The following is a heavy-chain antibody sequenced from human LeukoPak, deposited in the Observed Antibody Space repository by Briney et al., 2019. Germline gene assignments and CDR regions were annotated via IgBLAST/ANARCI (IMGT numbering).Heavy chain of an antibody. CDR3: ARGRYGSGSYLGY. Sequence: GGSLRLSCAASGFTFSSYAMHWVRQAPGKGLEYASAISSNGGSTYYANSVKGRFTISRDNSKNTLYLQMGSLRAEDMAVYYCARGRYGSGSYLGYWGQGTLVTVSS. CDR1: GFTFSSYA. V-gene: IGHV3-64*01. CDR2: ISSNGGST. J-gene: IGHJ4*02. D-gene: IGHD3-10*01.